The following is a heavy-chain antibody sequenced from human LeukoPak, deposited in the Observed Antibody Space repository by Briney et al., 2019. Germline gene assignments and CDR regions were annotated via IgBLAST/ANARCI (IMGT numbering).Heavy chain of an antibody. CDR3: ARRLVSRSYYFGY. CDR1: GGSVSSSSFY. V-gene: IGHV4-39*01. Sequence: KPSETLSLTCTVSGGSVSSSSFYWGWIRQAPGKRLEWIGSISYTGSTYYNPSLKSRVTVSVDTSKNHFSLRLSSVTAADTAVYYCARRLVSRSYYFGYWGQGTLVSVSS. CDR2: ISYTGST. D-gene: IGHD1-26*01. J-gene: IGHJ4*02.